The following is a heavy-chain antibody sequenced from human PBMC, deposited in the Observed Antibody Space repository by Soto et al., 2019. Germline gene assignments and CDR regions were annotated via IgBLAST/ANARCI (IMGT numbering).Heavy chain of an antibody. Sequence: TLEILSLTCTVSDASIISSSYYWGWIRQPPGKGLEWIGSIYYSGSTYYNPSLKSRVTISVDMSKNQFSLELSSVTAADTAVYYCAISDFYYYYMDVWGIGTMVTVSS. J-gene: IGHJ6*03. D-gene: IGHD3-3*02. CDR3: AISDFYYYYMDV. CDR1: DASIISSSYY. CDR2: IYYSGST. V-gene: IGHV4-39*01.